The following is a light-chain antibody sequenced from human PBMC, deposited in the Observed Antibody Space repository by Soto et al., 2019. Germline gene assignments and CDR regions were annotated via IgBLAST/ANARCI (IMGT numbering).Light chain of an antibody. J-gene: IGLJ2*01. CDR3: LLYYGGAQPVV. CDR2: STN. CDR1: TGAVTSGHY. Sequence: QTVVTQEPSXXXXXXXXXXLTCASSTGAVTSGHYPNWFQQKPGQAPRALIYSTNKKHSWTPARVSGSLLGGKAALTLSGVQPEDEAEYYCLLYYGGAQPVVFGGGTKLTVL. V-gene: IGLV7-43*01.